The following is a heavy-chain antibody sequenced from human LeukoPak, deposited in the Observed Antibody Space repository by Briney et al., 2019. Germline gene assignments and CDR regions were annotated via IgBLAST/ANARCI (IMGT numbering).Heavy chain of an antibody. CDR2: ISSSSSYT. D-gene: IGHD6-19*01. J-gene: IGHJ4*02. V-gene: IGHV3-11*06. CDR3: ARDRIGSGWYEGSDY. CDR1: GFTFSDYY. Sequence: PGGSLRPSCAASGFTFSDYYMSWIRQAPGKGLEWVSYISSSSSYTNYADSVKGRFTISRDNAKNSLYLQMNSLRAEDTAVYYCARDRIGSGWYEGSDYWGQGTLVTVSS.